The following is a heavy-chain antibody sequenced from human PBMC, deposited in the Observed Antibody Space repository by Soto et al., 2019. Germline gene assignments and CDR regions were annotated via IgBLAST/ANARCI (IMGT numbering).Heavy chain of an antibody. J-gene: IGHJ4*02. D-gene: IGHD3-3*01. CDR1: GGSFSGYY. V-gene: IGHV4-34*01. CDR2: INHSGST. Sequence: PSETLSLTCAVYGGSFSGYYWSWIRQPPGKGLEWIGEINHSGSTNYNPSLKSRVTISVDTSKNQFSLKLSSVTAADTAVYYCARASSSGYYDFWSGYLYYFDYWGQGTLVTVSS. CDR3: ARASSSGYYDFWSGYLYYFDY.